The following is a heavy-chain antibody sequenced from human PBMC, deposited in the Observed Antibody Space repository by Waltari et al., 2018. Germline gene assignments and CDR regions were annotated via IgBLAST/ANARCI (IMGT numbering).Heavy chain of an antibody. V-gene: IGHV4-59*01. CDR1: GGSMDHYF. Sequence: QVQLQESGPGLMKPSETLSLTCTVAGGSMDHYFWHWIRQPPGKGLEWIGYIYYNGNTDINPSLQGRVTISGDTSRSQFSLNLRSVTTADTAVYFCAREIYGGNSRPFDYWGQGTLVTVSS. CDR3: AREIYGGNSRPFDY. D-gene: IGHD2-21*02. J-gene: IGHJ4*02. CDR2: IYYNGNT.